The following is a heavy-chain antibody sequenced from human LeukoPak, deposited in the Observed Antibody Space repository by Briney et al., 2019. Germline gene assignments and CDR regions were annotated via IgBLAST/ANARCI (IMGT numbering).Heavy chain of an antibody. D-gene: IGHD3-22*01. J-gene: IGHJ4*02. CDR1: GFTFSSYA. CDR3: ARPQSSSGYYWPFDD. Sequence: GGSLRLSCAPSGFTFSSYAMRWVRQAPGKGLEWVSAISPSSGTFYADSVKGRFTISRDNSKNTLYPQMKSLRAEDTAVYYCARPQSSSGYYWPFDDWGQGTLVTVSS. CDR2: ISPSSGT. V-gene: IGHV3-23*01.